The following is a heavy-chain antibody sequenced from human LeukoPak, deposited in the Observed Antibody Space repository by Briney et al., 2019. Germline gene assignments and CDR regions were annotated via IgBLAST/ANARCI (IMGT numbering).Heavy chain of an antibody. CDR1: GYTFTSYG. CDR2: ISAYNGNT. Sequence: ASVKVSCKASGYTFTSYGISWVRQAPGQGLEWMGWISAYNGNTNYAQMLQGRVTMTTDTSTSTAYMELRSLRSDDTAVYYCARVQRGFTYGNVDYWGQGTLVTVSS. V-gene: IGHV1-18*01. J-gene: IGHJ4*02. D-gene: IGHD5-18*01. CDR3: ARVQRGFTYGNVDY.